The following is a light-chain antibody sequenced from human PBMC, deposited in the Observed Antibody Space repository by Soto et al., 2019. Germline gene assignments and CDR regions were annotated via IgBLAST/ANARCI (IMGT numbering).Light chain of an antibody. CDR3: QQRSNWPWT. V-gene: IGKV3D-20*02. J-gene: IGKJ1*01. CDR1: QSVSTNY. Sequence: EIVLTQSPGTLSLSPGDRATFSCRARQSVSTNYLAWYQQKPGQSPRLLIYDASNRATGIPARFSGSGSGTDFTLTISSLEPEDFAVYYCQQRSNWPWTFGQGTKVDIK. CDR2: DAS.